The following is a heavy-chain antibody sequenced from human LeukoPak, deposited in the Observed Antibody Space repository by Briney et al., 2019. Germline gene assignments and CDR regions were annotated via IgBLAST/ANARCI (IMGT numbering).Heavy chain of an antibody. CDR2: ISSSGTYI. Sequence: GGSLRLFCATSGFTFSSYSMNWVRQAPGKGLEWVSSISSSGTYIYYADSVKGRFTISRDNAKNSLYLQLNSLRAEDTAVYYCARGGCTTTSCYLFDYWGQGTLVTLSS. J-gene: IGHJ4*02. CDR1: GFTFSSYS. CDR3: ARGGCTTTSCYLFDY. D-gene: IGHD2-2*01. V-gene: IGHV3-21*01.